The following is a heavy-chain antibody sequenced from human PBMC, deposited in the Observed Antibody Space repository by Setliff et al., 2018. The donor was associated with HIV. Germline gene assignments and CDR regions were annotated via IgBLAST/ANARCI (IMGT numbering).Heavy chain of an antibody. CDR3: ARGLYRAPHQALGY. CDR2: INHSGST. Sequence: SETLSLTCAVYGGSFSGYYWSWIRQPPEKGLEWIREINHSGSTNYNPPLKSRVTISVDTSKNQLSLKLSSVTAADTAVYYCARGLYRAPHQALGYWGQGTLVTVSS. V-gene: IGHV4-34*01. D-gene: IGHD1-26*01. CDR1: GGSFSGYY. J-gene: IGHJ4*02.